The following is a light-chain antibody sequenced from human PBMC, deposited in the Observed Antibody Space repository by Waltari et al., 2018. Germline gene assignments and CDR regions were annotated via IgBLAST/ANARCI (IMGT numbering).Light chain of an antibody. Sequence: NFMLTQPHSVSESPGKTVTISCTGSSGSVASNYVQWYQQRPGSAPTTVIFEDNHRPSVVPDRVSGSIDSSSNSASLTISVLQTEDEADYYCQSYDSNNDWVFGGGTKLTVL. V-gene: IGLV6-57*02. CDR1: SGSVASNY. CDR2: EDN. J-gene: IGLJ3*02. CDR3: QSYDSNNDWV.